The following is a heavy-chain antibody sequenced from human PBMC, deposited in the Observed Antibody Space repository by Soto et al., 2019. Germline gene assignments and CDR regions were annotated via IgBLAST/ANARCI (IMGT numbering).Heavy chain of an antibody. CDR2: IYYRGST. CDR3: ARANYFDS. V-gene: IGHV4-59*01. CDR1: GGSNTGYY. J-gene: IGHJ4*02. Sequence: LSLTCTVSGGSNTGYYWSWFRQPPGKRLEWIGDIYYRGSTNYNSSLKSRLTISLDTSKNQFSLKLTSVTTADTAVYYCARANYFDSWGQGALVTVSS.